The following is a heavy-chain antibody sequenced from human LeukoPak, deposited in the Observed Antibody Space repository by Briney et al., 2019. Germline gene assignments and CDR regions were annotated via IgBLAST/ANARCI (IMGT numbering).Heavy chain of an antibody. D-gene: IGHD6-6*01. Sequence: ASVKVSCKASGGTFSSYAISWVRQAPGQGLEWMGRIIPILGTANYAQKFQGRVTITTDESTSTAYMELSSLRSEDTAVYYCARGIDKYSSSSSWGQGTLVTVSS. CDR1: GGTFSSYA. CDR3: ARGIDKYSSSSS. CDR2: IIPILGTA. J-gene: IGHJ4*02. V-gene: IGHV1-69*05.